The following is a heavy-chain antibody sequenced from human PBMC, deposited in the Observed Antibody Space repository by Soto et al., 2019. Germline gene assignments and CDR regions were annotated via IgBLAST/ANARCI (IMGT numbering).Heavy chain of an antibody. CDR1: GGSFSGYY. Sequence: SETLSLTCAVYGGSFSGYYWSWIRQPPGKGLEWIGEINHSGSTIYNPSLKSRFTISVDTSKNQFSVKLSSVTAADTAVYYCARRGYCSSTSCYKEGYYYYGMDVWGQGTTVTVSS. D-gene: IGHD2-2*02. J-gene: IGHJ6*02. V-gene: IGHV4-34*01. CDR3: ARRGYCSSTSCYKEGYYYYGMDV. CDR2: INHSGST.